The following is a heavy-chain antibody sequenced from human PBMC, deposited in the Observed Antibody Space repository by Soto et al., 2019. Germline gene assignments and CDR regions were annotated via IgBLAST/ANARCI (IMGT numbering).Heavy chain of an antibody. CDR3: ARNESSNIYGMDV. J-gene: IGHJ6*02. CDR2: ISSSSFSI. Sequence: LRLSCAASGFTFSSYSMNWVRRAPGKGLEWVSSISSSSFSINYADSVKGRFSISRDNAQNSLHLQMNNLRAEDTAVYYCARNESSNIYGMDVWGQGTTVTVSS. CDR1: GFTFSSYS. V-gene: IGHV3-21*01. D-gene: IGHD6-6*01.